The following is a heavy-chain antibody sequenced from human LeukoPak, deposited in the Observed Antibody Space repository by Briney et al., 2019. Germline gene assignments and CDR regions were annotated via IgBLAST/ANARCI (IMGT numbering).Heavy chain of an antibody. CDR1: GGSFSGYY. D-gene: IGHD6-13*01. CDR2: INHSGST. J-gene: IGHJ6*03. CDR3: AREVAAALYYMDV. V-gene: IGHV4-34*01. Sequence: PSETLSLTCAVYGGSFSGYYWSWIRQPPGKGLEWIGEINHSGSTNYNPSLKSRVTISVDTSKNQFSLKLSSVTAADTAVYYCAREVAAALYYMDVWGKGTTVTISS.